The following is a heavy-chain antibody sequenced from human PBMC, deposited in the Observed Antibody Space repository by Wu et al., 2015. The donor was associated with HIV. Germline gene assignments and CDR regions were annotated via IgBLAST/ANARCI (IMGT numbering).Heavy chain of an antibody. CDR2: INPSVNNT. J-gene: IGHJ4*02. D-gene: IGHD6-13*01. V-gene: IGHV1-46*03. CDR3: ARGGAAPYYFDY. CDR1: GDTFTSYD. Sequence: QVQLVQSGAEVKKPGASVKVSCKASGDTFTSYDINWVRQAPGQGLEWMGIINPSVNNTSYAQKFQGRVTMTRDTSTSTVYMELSSLRSEDTAVYYCARGGAAPYYFDYWGQGTLVTVSS.